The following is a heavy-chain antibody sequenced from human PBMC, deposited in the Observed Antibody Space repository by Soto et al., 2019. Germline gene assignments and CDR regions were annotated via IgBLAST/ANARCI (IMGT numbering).Heavy chain of an antibody. CDR2: IYYSGST. J-gene: IGHJ4*02. CDR1: GGSISSSSYY. D-gene: IGHD3-10*01. CDR3: ARYIRSIISGNFDY. V-gene: IGHV4-39*01. Sequence: PSETLSLTCTVSGGSISSSSYYWGWIRQPPGKGLEWIGSIYYSGSTYYNPSLKSRVTISVDTSKNQFSLKLSSVTAADTAVYYCARYIRSIISGNFDYWGQGTLVTVSS.